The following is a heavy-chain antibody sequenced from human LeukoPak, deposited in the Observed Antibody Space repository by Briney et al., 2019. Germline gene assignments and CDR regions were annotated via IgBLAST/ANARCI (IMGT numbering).Heavy chain of an antibody. CDR3: ARTPYDSSGYYQSGAFDI. Sequence: ASVKVSCKASGYTFTSYGISWVRQAPGQGLEWMGIINPSGGSTSYAQKFQGRGTMTRDTSTSTVYMELSSLRSEDTAVYYCARTPYDSSGYYQSGAFDIWGQGTMVTVSS. CDR1: GYTFTSYG. CDR2: INPSGGST. D-gene: IGHD3-22*01. V-gene: IGHV1-46*01. J-gene: IGHJ3*02.